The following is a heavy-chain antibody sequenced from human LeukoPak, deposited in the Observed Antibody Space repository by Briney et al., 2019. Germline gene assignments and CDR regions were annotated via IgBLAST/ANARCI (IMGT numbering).Heavy chain of an antibody. Sequence: SETLSLTCAVYGGSFSGYYWSWIRQPPGKGLEWIGEINHSGSTNYNPSLKSRVTISVDTSKNQFSLKLSSVTAADTAVYYCARGLWGYYDSSGYYHLYFDYWGQGTLVTVSS. D-gene: IGHD3-22*01. CDR2: INHSGST. V-gene: IGHV4-34*01. J-gene: IGHJ4*02. CDR1: GGSFSGYY. CDR3: ARGLWGYYDSSGYYHLYFDY.